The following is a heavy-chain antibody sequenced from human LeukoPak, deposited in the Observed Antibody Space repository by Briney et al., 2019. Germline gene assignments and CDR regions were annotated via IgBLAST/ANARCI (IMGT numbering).Heavy chain of an antibody. J-gene: IGHJ6*02. V-gene: IGHV3-30*04. CDR2: ISYDGSNK. CDR3: ARDGGVQLWFYYYYGMDV. Sequence: GGSLRLSCAASGFTFSSYAMHWVRQAPGKGLESVAVISYDGSNKYYADSVKGRFTISRDNSKNTLYLQMNSLRAEDTAVYYCARDGGVQLWFYYYYGMDVWGQGTTVTVSS. CDR1: GFTFSSYA. D-gene: IGHD5-18*01.